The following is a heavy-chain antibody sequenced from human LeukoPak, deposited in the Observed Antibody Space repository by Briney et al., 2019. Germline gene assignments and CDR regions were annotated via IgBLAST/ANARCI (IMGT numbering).Heavy chain of an antibody. J-gene: IGHJ3*02. CDR1: GFTFSNCD. CDR2: IGTGGDT. D-gene: IGHD3-10*01. Sequence: GGYLRLSCAASGFTFSNCDIHWVRQATGKGLEWVSVIGTGGDTCYPGSVKGRFTIFRENAKNSLYLQVNSLRAGDTAVYYCARSSGAMVRGDLDAFDIWGQGTMVTVSS. V-gene: IGHV3-13*01. CDR3: ARSSGAMVRGDLDAFDI.